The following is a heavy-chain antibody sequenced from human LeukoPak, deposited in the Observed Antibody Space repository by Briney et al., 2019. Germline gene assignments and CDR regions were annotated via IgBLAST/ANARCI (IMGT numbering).Heavy chain of an antibody. CDR2: ISYDGSNK. CDR3: ARRHYVPYYYFDY. D-gene: IGHD4-17*01. V-gene: IGHV3-30-3*01. CDR1: GFTFSSYA. J-gene: IGHJ4*02. Sequence: PGGSLRLSCAASGFTFSSYAMHWVRQAPGKGLEWVAVISYDGSNKYYADSVKGRFTISRDNSKNTLYLQMNSLRAEDTAVYYCARRHYVPYYYFDYWGQGTLVTVSS.